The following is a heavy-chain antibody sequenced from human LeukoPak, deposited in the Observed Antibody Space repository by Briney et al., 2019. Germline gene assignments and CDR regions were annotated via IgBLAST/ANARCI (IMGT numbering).Heavy chain of an antibody. CDR3: ARGASVPDTLFNY. D-gene: IGHD2-15*01. CDR2: IYYSGST. Sequence: SETLSLTCTVSGGSISSFYWNWIRQPPGKGLERIGHIYYSGSTNYNPSLRSRVTISVHTSKTQFSLRLSSVTAADTAVYYCARGASVPDTLFNYWGQGTLVTVSS. J-gene: IGHJ4*02. CDR1: GGSISSFY. V-gene: IGHV4-59*01.